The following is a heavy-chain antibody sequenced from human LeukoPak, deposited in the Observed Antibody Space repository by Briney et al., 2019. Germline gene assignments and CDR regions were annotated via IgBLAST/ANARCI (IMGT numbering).Heavy chain of an antibody. CDR3: AKDSADYYDSSGYENFDY. CDR1: GFTFSSYW. J-gene: IGHJ4*02. D-gene: IGHD3-22*01. CDR2: IASDGSST. V-gene: IGHV3-74*01. Sequence: GGSLRLSCAASGFTFSSYWMNWVRQAPGKGLVWVSRIASDGSSTTYADSVKGRFSISRDNAKNTLYLQMNSLRAEDTAVYYCAKDSADYYDSSGYENFDYWGQGTLVTVSS.